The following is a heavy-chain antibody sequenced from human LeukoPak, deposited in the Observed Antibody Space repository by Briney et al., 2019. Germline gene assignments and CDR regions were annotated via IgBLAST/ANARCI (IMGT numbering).Heavy chain of an antibody. D-gene: IGHD3-22*01. V-gene: IGHV3-30*04. Sequence: PGRSLRLSCAASGFTFSSYAMHWVRQAPGKGLEWVAFISYDGSNKYYADSVKGRITISRDNSKNTLYLQMNSLGAEDTAVYYCVKELSGTYYYASKGFFDYWGQGTLVTVSS. CDR2: ISYDGSNK. CDR3: VKELSGTYYYASKGFFDY. CDR1: GFTFSSYA. J-gene: IGHJ4*02.